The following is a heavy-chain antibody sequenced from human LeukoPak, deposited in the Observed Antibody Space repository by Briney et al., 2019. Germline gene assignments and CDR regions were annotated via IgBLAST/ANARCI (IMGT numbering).Heavy chain of an antibody. CDR2: IIPILGIA. D-gene: IGHD6-13*01. CDR3: ARDRRQLDRGGAFDI. J-gene: IGHJ3*02. CDR1: GYTFTSYG. V-gene: IGHV1-69*04. Sequence: SVKVSCKASGYTFTSYGISWVRQAPGQGLEWMGRIIPILGIANYAQKFQGRVTITADKSTSTAYMELGSLRSEDTAVYYCARDRRQLDRGGAFDIWGQGTMVTVSS.